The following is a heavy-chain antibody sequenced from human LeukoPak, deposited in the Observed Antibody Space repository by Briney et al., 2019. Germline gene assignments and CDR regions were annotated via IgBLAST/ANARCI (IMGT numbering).Heavy chain of an antibody. J-gene: IGHJ4*02. CDR1: GFTFSSYW. CDR3: ARVITMLVVSPGDY. Sequence: GRSLRLSCAASGFTFSSYWMSWVRQAPGKGLEWVANIKKDGSEKHYVDSVKGRFTISGDNAKNSLYLKMNSLRVEDTAVYYCARVITMLVVSPGDYWGQGTLVTVAS. CDR2: IKKDGSEK. D-gene: IGHD3-22*01. V-gene: IGHV3-7*01.